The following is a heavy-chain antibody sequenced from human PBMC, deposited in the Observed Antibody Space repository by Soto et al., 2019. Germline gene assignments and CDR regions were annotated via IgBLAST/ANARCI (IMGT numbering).Heavy chain of an antibody. CDR3: ARDYDILTGYYGYYYYGMDV. D-gene: IGHD3-9*01. CDR1: GGSFSGYY. V-gene: IGHV4-34*01. J-gene: IGHJ6*02. CDR2: INHSGST. Sequence: SETLSLTCAVYGGSFSGYYWSWIRQPPGKGLEWIGEINHSGSTNYNPSLKSRVTMSVDTSKNQFSLKLSSVTAADTAVYYCARDYDILTGYYGYYYYGMDVWGQGTTVTVSS.